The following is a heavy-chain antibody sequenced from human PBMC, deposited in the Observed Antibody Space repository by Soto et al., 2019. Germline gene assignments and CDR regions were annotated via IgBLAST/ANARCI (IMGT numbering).Heavy chain of an antibody. V-gene: IGHV1-69*13. CDR2: IIPIFGTA. J-gene: IGHJ6*02. CDR1: GGTFSSYA. D-gene: IGHD1-26*01. Sequence: ASVKVSCKASGGTFSSYAISWVRQAPGQGLEWMGGIIPIFGTANYAQKFQGRVTITADESTSTAYMELSSLRSEDTAVYYCAQIVGATTRVGYYYYYGMDVWGQGTTVTVSS. CDR3: AQIVGATTRVGYYYYYGMDV.